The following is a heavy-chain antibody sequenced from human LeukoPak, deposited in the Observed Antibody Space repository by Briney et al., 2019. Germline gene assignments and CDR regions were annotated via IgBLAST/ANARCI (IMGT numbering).Heavy chain of an antibody. Sequence: GGSLRLSCAASGFTFDDYAMHWVRQAPGKGLEWVSGISWNSGSIGYADSVKGRFTISRDNAKNSLYLQMNSLRAEDTALYYCAKGENWNYEDYFDYWGQGTLVTVSS. CDR2: ISWNSGSI. CDR3: AKGENWNYEDYFDY. CDR1: GFTFDDYA. J-gene: IGHJ4*02. D-gene: IGHD1-7*01. V-gene: IGHV3-9*01.